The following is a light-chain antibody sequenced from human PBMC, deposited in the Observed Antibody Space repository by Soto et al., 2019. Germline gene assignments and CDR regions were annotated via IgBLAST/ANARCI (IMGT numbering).Light chain of an antibody. Sequence: QSVLTQPASVSGSPGQSITSSCTGTSSDIGGYNYVYWYQQHPGNAPKLMIYEVNNRPSGVSSRFSGSRSGNTASLTVSGLQAEDEADYYCSSYSSTTTEYVFGTGTKVTVL. J-gene: IGLJ1*01. CDR1: SSDIGGYNY. CDR3: SSYSSTTTEYV. CDR2: EVN. V-gene: IGLV2-14*01.